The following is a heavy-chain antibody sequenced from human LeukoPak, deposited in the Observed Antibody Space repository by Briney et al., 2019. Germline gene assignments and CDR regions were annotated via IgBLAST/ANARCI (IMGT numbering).Heavy chain of an antibody. J-gene: IGHJ5*02. CDR2: IYYSGST. CDR1: GGSISSSSYY. Sequence: SETLSLTCTVSGGSISSSSYYWGWIRQPPGKGLEWIGSIYYSGSTYYNPSRKSRVTISVDTSKNQFSLKLSSVTAADTAVYYCARRSGDFWSGYANWFDPWGQGTLVTVSS. V-gene: IGHV4-39*01. D-gene: IGHD3-3*01. CDR3: ARRSGDFWSGYANWFDP.